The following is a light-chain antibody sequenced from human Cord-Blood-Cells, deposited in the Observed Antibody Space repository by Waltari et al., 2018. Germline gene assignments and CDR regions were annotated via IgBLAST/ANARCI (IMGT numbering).Light chain of an antibody. CDR1: SSDLGSYNL. CDR3: CSYAGSSTYV. V-gene: IGLV2-23*01. Sequence: QSALTHPASVSGSPGQSITISCTGTSSDLGSYNLVSWYQQHPGKAPKLMIYEGSKRPSGVSNRFSGSKSGNTASLTISGLQAEDEADYYCCSYAGSSTYVFGTGTKVTVL. CDR2: EGS. J-gene: IGLJ1*01.